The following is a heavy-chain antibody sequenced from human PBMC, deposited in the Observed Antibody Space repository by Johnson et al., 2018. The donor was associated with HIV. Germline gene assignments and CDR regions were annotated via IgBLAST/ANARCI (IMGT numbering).Heavy chain of an antibody. CDR2: ISYDGSNK. J-gene: IGHJ3*02. CDR3: ARSGAASIAARGDAFDI. Sequence: VESGGGVVQPGRSLRLSCAASGFTFSTYAMHWVRQAPAKGLEWVAVISYDGSNKYYADSVKGRFTISRDNSKNTLYLQMNSLRPEDTAVYYCARSGAASIAARGDAFDIWGQGTMVTVSS. V-gene: IGHV3-30-3*01. CDR1: GFTFSTYA. D-gene: IGHD6-6*01.